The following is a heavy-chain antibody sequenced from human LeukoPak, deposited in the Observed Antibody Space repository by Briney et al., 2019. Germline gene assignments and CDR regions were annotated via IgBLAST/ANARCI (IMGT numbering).Heavy chain of an antibody. Sequence: AGGSLRLSCAASGLTFSSYGMHWVRQAPGKGLEWVAVIWYDGRNKFYADSLKGRFTISRDNSKNTLYLQMNSLRAEDTAVYYCARVNRGDAFDIWGQGTLVTVSS. CDR1: GLTFSSYG. D-gene: IGHD3-16*02. CDR2: IWYDGRNK. CDR3: ARVNRGDAFDI. V-gene: IGHV3-33*01. J-gene: IGHJ3*02.